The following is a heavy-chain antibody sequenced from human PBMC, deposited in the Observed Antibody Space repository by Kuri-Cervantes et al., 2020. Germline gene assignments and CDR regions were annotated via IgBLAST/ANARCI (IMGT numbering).Heavy chain of an antibody. CDR1: GFTFSSYG. CDR2: IWYDGSNK. J-gene: IGHJ3*02. V-gene: IGHV3-33*01. D-gene: IGHD4-11*01. CDR3: ARGYSNEAFDI. Sequence: GESLKISCAASGFTFSSYGMHWVRQAPGKGLEWVAVIWYDGSNKYYADSVKGRFTISRDNSKNTLYLQMNSLRAEDTAVYYCARGYSNEAFDIWGQGTMVTVSS.